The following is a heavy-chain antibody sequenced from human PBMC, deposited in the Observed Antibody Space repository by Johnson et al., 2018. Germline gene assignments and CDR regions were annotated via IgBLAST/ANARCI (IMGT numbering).Heavy chain of an antibody. D-gene: IGHD5-24*01. CDR1: GYTFTSFD. V-gene: IGHV1-8*01. Sequence: QVELVQSGAEVKKPGASVTVSCEASGYTFTSFDIYWVRQATGQGLEYMGWMNPNSGNTGSAQKFQGRVTMTRDTSISTAYLALGSLTSEDTAVYYCARDPAGITSTNEYVHHWGQGSLVNVSS. CDR2: MNPNSGNT. CDR3: ARDPAGITSTNEYVHH. J-gene: IGHJ1*01.